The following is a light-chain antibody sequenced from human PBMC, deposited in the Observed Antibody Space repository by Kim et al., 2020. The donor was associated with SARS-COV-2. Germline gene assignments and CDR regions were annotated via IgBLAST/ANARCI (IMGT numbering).Light chain of an antibody. CDR1: QGVGPD. CDR2: SVS. V-gene: IGKV1-17*03. J-gene: IGKJ1*01. CDR3: LHHNDHHWA. Sequence: DIQMTQSPSAMSASVGDRVTITCRASQGVGPDLAWFQHKPGKVPKCLIYSVSSLRSGVPSRFSGSGSETEFTLTINSLQPEDFATYYCLHHNDHHWAFGQGTKVDIK.